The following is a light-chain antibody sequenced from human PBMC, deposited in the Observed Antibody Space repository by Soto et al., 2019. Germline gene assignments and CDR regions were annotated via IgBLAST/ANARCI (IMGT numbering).Light chain of an antibody. CDR1: QSVSSSC. CDR3: QQFGSSIPHT. J-gene: IGKJ2*01. CDR2: GAS. V-gene: IGKV3-20*01. Sequence: EIVMTQSPATLSVSPGERATLSCRASQSVSSSCLAWYHRKSGQAPRLLIYGASSRATGIPDRFSGSGSGTDFTLTISRLEPEDFGVYYCQQFGSSIPHTFGQGTKVDI.